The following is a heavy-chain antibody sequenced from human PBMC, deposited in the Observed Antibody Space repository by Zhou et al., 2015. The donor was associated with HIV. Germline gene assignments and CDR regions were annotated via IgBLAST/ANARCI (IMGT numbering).Heavy chain of an antibody. CDR1: GDTFNNYG. D-gene: IGHD3-22*01. CDR2: NSAYNGNT. J-gene: IGHJ4*02. V-gene: IGHV1-18*01. CDR3: AREGHYDDSGYHRRGIDY. Sequence: QVQLVQSGAEMKKPGSSVKVSCKASGDTFNNYGITWVRQAPGQGLEWMGWNSAYNGNTYYAQKFQDRITMTTDSSTTTAHMELRSLTSDDTAVYYCAREGHYDDSGYHRRGIDYWGQGTLVTVSS.